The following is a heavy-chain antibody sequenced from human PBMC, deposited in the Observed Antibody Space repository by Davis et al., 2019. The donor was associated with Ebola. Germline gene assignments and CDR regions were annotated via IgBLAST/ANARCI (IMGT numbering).Heavy chain of an antibody. J-gene: IGHJ4*02. CDR3: ARFITYYYDGTTYSSPYYFDY. CDR1: GGYISGYY. D-gene: IGHD3-22*01. CDR2: LYHGGGT. V-gene: IGHV4-59*08. Sequence: SETLSLTCTVSGGYISGYYWSWIRQPPGKGLEWIGNLYHGGGTNYSPSLKSRLTISVDTSKNQFSLNLTSVSAADTAVYYCARFITYYYDGTTYSSPYYFDYWGQGSLVAVSS.